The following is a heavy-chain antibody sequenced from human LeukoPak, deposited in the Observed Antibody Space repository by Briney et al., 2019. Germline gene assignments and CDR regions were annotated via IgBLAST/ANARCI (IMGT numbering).Heavy chain of an antibody. CDR3: ARAVGASYYYYYYMDV. J-gene: IGHJ6*03. V-gene: IGHV4-38-2*01. CDR2: IYHSGRT. Sequence: SETLSLTCAVSGYSISSGYYWGWIRPPPGKGLEWIGNIYHSGRTYYNPSLKSRVTISVDTSKNQFSLKLSSVTAADTAVYYCARAVGASYYYYYYMDVWGKGTTVTVSS. D-gene: IGHD1-26*01. CDR1: GYSISSGYY.